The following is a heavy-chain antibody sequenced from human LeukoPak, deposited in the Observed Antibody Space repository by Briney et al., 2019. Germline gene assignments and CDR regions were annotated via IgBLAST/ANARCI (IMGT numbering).Heavy chain of an antibody. CDR2: ISYDGSNK. D-gene: IGHD7-27*01. CDR1: GFTFSSYG. J-gene: IGHJ4*02. V-gene: IGHV3-30*18. CDR3: AKDLNWGFPFDY. Sequence: PGGSLRLSCAASGFTFSSYGMHWVRQAPGKGLEWVAVISYDGSNKYYADSVKGRFTISRDNSKNTLYPQMNSLRAEDTAVYYCAKDLNWGFPFDYWGQGTLVTVSS.